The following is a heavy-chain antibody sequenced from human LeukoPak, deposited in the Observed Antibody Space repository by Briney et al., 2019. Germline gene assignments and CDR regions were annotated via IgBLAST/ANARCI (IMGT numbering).Heavy chain of an antibody. CDR3: ARVSYCSSTSCYDVAFDY. CDR1: GYTFTRYY. CDR2: INPSGGST. V-gene: IGHV1-46*01. J-gene: IGHJ4*02. D-gene: IGHD2-2*01. Sequence: ASVKVSCKASGYTFTRYYMHWVRQAPGHGLEWMGIINPSGGSTSYAQKFQRRVTMTRDTSTSTVYMELSSLRSEDTAVYYCARVSYCSSTSCYDVAFDYWGQGTLVTVSS.